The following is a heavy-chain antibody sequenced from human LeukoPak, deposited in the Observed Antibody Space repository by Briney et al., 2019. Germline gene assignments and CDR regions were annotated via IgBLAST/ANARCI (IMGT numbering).Heavy chain of an antibody. CDR1: GFTFSSNA. J-gene: IGHJ6*02. Sequence: GGSLRLSCAASGFTFSSNAMSWVRQAPGKGLEWVSSISSSSTYIYYADSVKGRFTISRDNAKNSLYLQMNSLRAEDTAVYYCARLPSGDVWGQGTTVTVSS. CDR3: ARLPSGDV. V-gene: IGHV3-21*01. CDR2: ISSSSTYI.